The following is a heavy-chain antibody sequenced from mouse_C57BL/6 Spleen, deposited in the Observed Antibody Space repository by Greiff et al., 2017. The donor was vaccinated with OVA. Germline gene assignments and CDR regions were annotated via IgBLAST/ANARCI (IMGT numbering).Heavy chain of an antibody. Sequence: VQLQQSGPELVKPGASVKIPCKASGYTFTDYNMDWVKQSHGKSLEWIGDINPNNGGTIYNQKFKGKATLTVDTSSSTAYMELRSLTSEDTAVYYCARRWLLRYWYFDVWGTGTTVTVSS. CDR2: INPNNGGT. CDR3: ARRWLLRYWYFDV. J-gene: IGHJ1*03. V-gene: IGHV1-18*01. CDR1: GYTFTDYN. D-gene: IGHD2-3*01.